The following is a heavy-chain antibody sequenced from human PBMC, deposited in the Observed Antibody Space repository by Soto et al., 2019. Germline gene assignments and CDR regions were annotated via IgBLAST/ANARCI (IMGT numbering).Heavy chain of an antibody. V-gene: IGHV4-31*03. D-gene: IGHD6-19*01. J-gene: IGHJ4*02. CDR2: IYYSGST. CDR3: ARSGGGSGWL. CDR1: GGSISSGGYY. Sequence: PSETLSLTCTVSGGSISSGGYYWSWIRQHPGKGLEWIGYIYYSGSTYYNPSLKSRVTISVDTSKNQFSLKMTSVTAEDTAEYYCARSGGGSGWLGGQGTLVTVSS.